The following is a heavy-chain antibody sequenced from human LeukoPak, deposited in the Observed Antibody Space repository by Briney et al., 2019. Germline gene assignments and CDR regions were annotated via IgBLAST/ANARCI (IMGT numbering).Heavy chain of an antibody. Sequence: SVKVSCKASGGTFSSYAISWVRQAPGQGLEWMGGIIPIFGTANYAQKFQGRATITTDESTSTAYMELSSLRSEDTAVYYCARPGIVGATTDAFDIWGQGTMVTVSS. CDR3: ARPGIVGATTDAFDI. CDR2: IIPIFGTA. D-gene: IGHD1-26*01. CDR1: GGTFSSYA. V-gene: IGHV1-69*05. J-gene: IGHJ3*02.